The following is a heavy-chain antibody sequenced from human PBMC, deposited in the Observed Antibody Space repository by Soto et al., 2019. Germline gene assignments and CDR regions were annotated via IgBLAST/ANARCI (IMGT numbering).Heavy chain of an antibody. CDR1: GYTFTSYP. J-gene: IGHJ4*02. D-gene: IGHD3-22*01. CDR2: INVGNSNT. V-gene: IGHV1-3*01. CDR3: ARDRYFYDSSGLDY. Sequence: QVQLVQSGAEVKKPGASVKVSCKASGYTFTSYPMHWVRQAPGQRLEWMGWINVGNSNTKYSQKFQGRVTISRDTSASTAYMELSSLRSEATSVYDCARDRYFYDSSGLDYWGQGALVTVSS.